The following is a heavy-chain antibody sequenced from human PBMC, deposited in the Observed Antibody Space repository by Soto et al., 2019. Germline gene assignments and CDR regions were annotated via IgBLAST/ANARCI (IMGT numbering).Heavy chain of an antibody. D-gene: IGHD1-26*01. J-gene: IGHJ4*02. Sequence: SETLSLTCTVSGGSIISYYWSWIRQPPGKGLEWIGYIYYSGSTNYNPSLKSRVTISVDTSKNQFSLKLSSVTAADTAVYYCARAYSGSSDFDYWGQGTLVTVSS. CDR3: ARAYSGSSDFDY. CDR2: IYYSGST. V-gene: IGHV4-59*01. CDR1: GGSIISYY.